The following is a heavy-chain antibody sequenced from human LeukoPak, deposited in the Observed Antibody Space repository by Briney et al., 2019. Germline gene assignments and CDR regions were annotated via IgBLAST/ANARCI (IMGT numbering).Heavy chain of an antibody. D-gene: IGHD3-9*01. V-gene: IGHV3-66*01. CDR2: IYSGGST. J-gene: IGHJ3*02. Sequence: GGSLRLSCAASGFTVSSNYMSWVRQAPGKGLEWVSVIYSGGSTYYADSVKGRFTISRDNSKNTLYLQMNSLRAEDTAVYYCARALEYYDILTGYYRFDAFDIWGQGTMVTVSS. CDR1: GFTVSSNY. CDR3: ARALEYYDILTGYYRFDAFDI.